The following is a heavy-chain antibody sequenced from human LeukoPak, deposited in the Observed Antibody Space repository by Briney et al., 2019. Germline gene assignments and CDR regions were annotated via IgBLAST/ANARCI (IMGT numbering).Heavy chain of an antibody. V-gene: IGHV1-18*01. CDR1: GYTFTGHG. CDR3: ARDPFGGYYVSGGYWALDY. CDR2: ISTYNGKT. J-gene: IGHJ4*02. D-gene: IGHD3-22*01. Sequence: ASVKVSCKASGYTFTGHGFSWVRQAPGQGLEWMGWISTYNGKTISAQKYQGRLTMTTDTSTSTAYMELRSLGFDDTAVYYRARDPFGGYYVSGGYWALDYWGQGTLVTVSS.